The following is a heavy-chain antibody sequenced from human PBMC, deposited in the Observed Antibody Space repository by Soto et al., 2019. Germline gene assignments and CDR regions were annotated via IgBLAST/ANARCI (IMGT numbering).Heavy chain of an antibody. CDR2: IIPLFGTA. V-gene: IGHV1-69*06. CDR3: ARIRSSGSYHRVSFDY. CDR1: GGTFSSYA. J-gene: IGHJ4*02. D-gene: IGHD3-10*01. Sequence: QVQLVQSGAEVKKPGSSVKVSCKASGGTFSSYAISWVRQAPVQWLEWMGGIIPLFGTANYAQKFQGRVKITTDKSTSTAYVVLISLRSDDTAVYYCARIRSSGSYHRVSFDYWGQGTQVPVSP.